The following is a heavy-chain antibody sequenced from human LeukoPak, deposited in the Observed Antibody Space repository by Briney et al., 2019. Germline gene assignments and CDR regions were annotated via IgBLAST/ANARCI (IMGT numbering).Heavy chain of an antibody. Sequence: PGGSLRLSCAATGFTFSNYAIHWGRQAPGKGLEWVAFISDDGSRQHYADSVKGRFTISRDNSKNTLNLQMNSLRAEDTAVYYCAKEKLPSGYSFLTDYWGQGALVTVSS. D-gene: IGHD5-18*01. J-gene: IGHJ4*02. V-gene: IGHV3-30-3*01. CDR2: ISDDGSRQ. CDR1: GFTFSNYA. CDR3: AKEKLPSGYSFLTDY.